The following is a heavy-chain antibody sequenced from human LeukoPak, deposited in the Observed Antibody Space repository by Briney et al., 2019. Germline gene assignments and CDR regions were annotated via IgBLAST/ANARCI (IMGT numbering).Heavy chain of an antibody. CDR1: GGSISSDHW. CDR2: INHSGST. CDR3: ARERGRGGINWFDP. Sequence: SGTLSLTCAVSGGSISSDHWWSWVRQPPGKGLEWIGEINHSGSTNYNPSLKSRVTISVDTSKNQFSLKLSSVTAADTAVYYCARERGRGGINWFDPWGQGTLVTVSS. D-gene: IGHD3-16*01. V-gene: IGHV4-4*02. J-gene: IGHJ5*02.